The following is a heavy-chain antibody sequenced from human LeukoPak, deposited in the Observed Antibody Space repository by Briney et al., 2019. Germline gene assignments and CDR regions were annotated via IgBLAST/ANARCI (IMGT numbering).Heavy chain of an antibody. V-gene: IGHV1-69*06. J-gene: IGHJ4*02. CDR1: GGTFSSYA. D-gene: IGHD3-3*01. CDR3: ASTPDFWSGYYFDY. Sequence: ASVKVSCKASGGTFSSYAISWVRQAPGQGLEWMGGIIPIFGTANYAQKFQGRVTITADKSTSTAYMELSSLRSEDTAVYYCASTPDFWSGYYFDYWDQGTLVTVSS. CDR2: IIPIFGTA.